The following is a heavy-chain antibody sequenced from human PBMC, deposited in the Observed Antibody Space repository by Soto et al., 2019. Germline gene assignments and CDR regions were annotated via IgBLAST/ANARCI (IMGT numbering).Heavy chain of an antibody. V-gene: IGHV3-74*01. CDR1: GFTFSSYW. D-gene: IGHD5-18*01. J-gene: IGHJ6*02. CDR2: INSDGSST. CDR3: ARVPGDTAMGYYYYYYGMDV. Sequence: GSLRLSCAASGFTFSSYWMHWVRQAPGKGLVWVSRINSDGSSTSYADSVKGRFTISRDNAKNTLYLQMNSLRAEDTAVYYCARVPGDTAMGYYYYYYGMDVWGQGTTVTVSS.